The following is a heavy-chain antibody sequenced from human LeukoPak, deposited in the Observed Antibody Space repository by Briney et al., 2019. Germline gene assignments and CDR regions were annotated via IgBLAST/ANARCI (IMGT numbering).Heavy chain of an antibody. CDR1: GGSISSYY. CDR3: ARSRRLSSDPFDY. V-gene: IGHV4-59*08. D-gene: IGHD3-16*01. J-gene: IGHJ4*02. Sequence: PSETLSLTCTVSGGSISSYYWSWIRQPPGKGLEWIGYIYYSGSTNYNASLKSRVTISVDTSKNQYSLKLSSVTAADTAVYYCARSRRLSSDPFDYWGQGTLVTVSS. CDR2: IYYSGST.